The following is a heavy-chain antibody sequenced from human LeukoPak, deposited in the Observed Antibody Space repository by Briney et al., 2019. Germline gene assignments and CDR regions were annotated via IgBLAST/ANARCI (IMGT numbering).Heavy chain of an antibody. CDR2: IYYSGST. J-gene: IGHJ1*01. D-gene: IGHD3-22*01. V-gene: IGHV4-59*01. CDR3: ARGVSYYDSSGYKH. CDR1: GGSISSYY. Sequence: SETLSLTCTVSGGSISSYYGSWLRQPPGKGLEWIGYIYYSGSTNYNPSLKSRVTISVDTSKNQFSLKLSSVTAADTAVYYCARGVSYYDSSGYKHWGQGTLVTVSS.